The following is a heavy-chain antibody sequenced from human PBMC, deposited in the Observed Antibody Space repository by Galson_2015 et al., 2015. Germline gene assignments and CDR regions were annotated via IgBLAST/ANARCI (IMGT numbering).Heavy chain of an antibody. V-gene: IGHV1-46*01. CDR1: EYTFTNFY. CDR2: IDSSGGTT. D-gene: IGHD2-2*01. J-gene: IGHJ4*02. Sequence: SVKVSCKASEYTFTNFYIHWVRQAPGQGLEWMGIIDSSGGTTTYAQKFQGRVTMTRDTSTSTVYMDLSSLRSEDTAMYYCVSVIYCSRFTCSERDLPPDYWGQGTLVTVSS. CDR3: VSVIYCSRFTCSERDLPPDY.